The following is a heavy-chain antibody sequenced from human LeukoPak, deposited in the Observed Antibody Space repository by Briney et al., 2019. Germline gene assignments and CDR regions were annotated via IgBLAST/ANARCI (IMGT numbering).Heavy chain of an antibody. V-gene: IGHV4-34*01. J-gene: IGHJ6*02. CDR1: GGSFSGYY. D-gene: IGHD3-10*01. CDR3: ARGYMVRGVIIWTPYYYYGMDV. Sequence: PSETLSLTCAVYGGSFSGYYWSWIRQPPGKGLEWIGEINHSGSTNYNPSLKSRVTISVDTSKNQFSLKLSSVTAAGTAVYYCARGYMVRGVIIWTPYYYYGMDVWGQGTTVTVSS. CDR2: INHSGST.